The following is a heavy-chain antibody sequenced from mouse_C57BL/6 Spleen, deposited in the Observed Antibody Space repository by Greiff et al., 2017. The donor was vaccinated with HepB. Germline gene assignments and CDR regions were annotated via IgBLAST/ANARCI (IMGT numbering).Heavy chain of an antibody. D-gene: IGHD2-4*01. Sequence: EVQLQQSGPELVKPGASVKMSCKASGYTFTDYHMHWVKQSHGKSLEWIGYINPNNGGTSYNQKFKGKATLTVNKSSSTAYMELRSLTSEDSAVYYCARDDYDGYYFDYWGQGTTLTVSS. J-gene: IGHJ2*01. CDR2: INPNNGGT. CDR3: ARDDYDGYYFDY. CDR1: GYTFTDYH. V-gene: IGHV1-22*01.